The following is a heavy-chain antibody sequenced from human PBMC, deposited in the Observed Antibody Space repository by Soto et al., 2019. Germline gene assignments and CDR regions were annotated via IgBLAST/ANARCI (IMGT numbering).Heavy chain of an antibody. CDR1: GFTFSSYA. D-gene: IGHD2-2*01. J-gene: IGHJ4*02. Sequence: PGGSLRLSCAASGFTFSSYAMHWVRQAPGKGLEWVSVIYSAGSADFADSVKGRFTISRDNSKNTLYLQMSSLRAEDTAVYYCARVPSSSYHYFDYWGQGTLVTVSS. V-gene: IGHV3-66*01. CDR3: ARVPSSSYHYFDY. CDR2: IYSAGSA.